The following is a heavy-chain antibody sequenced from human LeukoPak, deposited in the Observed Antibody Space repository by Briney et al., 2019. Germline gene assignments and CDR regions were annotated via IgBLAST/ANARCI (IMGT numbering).Heavy chain of an antibody. V-gene: IGHV4-59*08. D-gene: IGHD1-26*01. CDR2: ISYSGNT. CDR3: ARLGGSHSPHGY. Sequence: PSETLSLTCTVSGGSISSYYWSWVRQTPGKGLEWIGYISYSGNTNYNPSLKSRVTISLDTSKNQFSLNLTSVTAADTAVYCCARLGGSHSPHGYWGQGTLVTVSS. CDR1: GGSISSYY. J-gene: IGHJ4*02.